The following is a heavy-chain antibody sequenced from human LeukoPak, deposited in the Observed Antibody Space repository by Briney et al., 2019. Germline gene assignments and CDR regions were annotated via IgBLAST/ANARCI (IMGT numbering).Heavy chain of an antibody. Sequence: PGGSLRLCWAAAGFTFSDYYMSWLRQAPGKVLEWVSYISSSGSTIYYADSVKGRFTISRDNSKNSLYLQMNSLRTEDTALYYCAKGLGGYGENVWGKGTTVTISS. J-gene: IGHJ6*04. D-gene: IGHD4-17*01. CDR1: GFTFSDYY. V-gene: IGHV3-11*01. CDR2: ISSSGSTI. CDR3: AKGLGGYGENV.